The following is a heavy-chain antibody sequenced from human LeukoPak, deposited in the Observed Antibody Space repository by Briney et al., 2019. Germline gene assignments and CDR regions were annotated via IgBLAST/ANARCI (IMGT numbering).Heavy chain of an antibody. CDR3: ARLPSSSWTYYFDY. Sequence: KSSETLSLTCAVYGGSLSGYYWSWIRQPPGKGLEWIGEINHSGSTNYNPSLKSRVTISVDTSKNQFSLKLSSVTAADTAVYYCARLPSSSWTYYFDYWGQGTLVTVSS. CDR1: GGSLSGYY. CDR2: INHSGST. D-gene: IGHD6-13*01. J-gene: IGHJ4*02. V-gene: IGHV4-34*01.